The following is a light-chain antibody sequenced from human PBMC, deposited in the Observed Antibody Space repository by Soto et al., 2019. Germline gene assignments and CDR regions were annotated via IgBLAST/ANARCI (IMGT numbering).Light chain of an antibody. CDR2: DAS. J-gene: IGKJ1*01. CDR1: QEISNY. CDR3: QQYDHLPRT. Sequence: DIQMIQSPSSLSASVGDRVTIKCQACQEISNYLNWYQQKPGKAPKLLIYDASNLERGVPSRFSGRGSGTDFTFTISSLQPEDFATYYCQQYDHLPRTFGRGTKVEIK. V-gene: IGKV1-33*01.